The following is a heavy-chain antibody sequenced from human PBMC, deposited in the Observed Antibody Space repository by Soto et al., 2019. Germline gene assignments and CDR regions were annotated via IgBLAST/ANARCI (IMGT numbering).Heavy chain of an antibody. CDR1: GFTVSDTY. V-gene: IGHV3-53*02. Sequence: EVRLVETGGGLIQPGGSLRLSCAVSGFTVSDTYMNWVRQAPGKGLEWVSVVYSGSATYYADSVKGRFTISRDNSKYTVFLQVNSLRVEDTAVYYCARGKSGWLTFAYWGQGIVVTVSS. J-gene: IGHJ4*02. CDR3: ARGKSGWLTFAY. CDR2: VYSGSAT. D-gene: IGHD6-19*01.